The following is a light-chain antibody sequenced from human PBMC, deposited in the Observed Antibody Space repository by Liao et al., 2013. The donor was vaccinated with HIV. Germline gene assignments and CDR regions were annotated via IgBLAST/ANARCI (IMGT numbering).Light chain of an antibody. CDR3: QAWDSSTGDVA. Sequence: SYELTQPPSVSVSPGQTANVTCSGDKLGDRFVFWYQQKPGQPPVLVIYEDTKRPSGIPERFSGSNSGNTATLTISGTQAMDEADYYCQAWDSSTGDVAFGGGTKLTVL. CDR1: KLGDRF. J-gene: IGLJ2*01. V-gene: IGLV3-1*01. CDR2: EDT.